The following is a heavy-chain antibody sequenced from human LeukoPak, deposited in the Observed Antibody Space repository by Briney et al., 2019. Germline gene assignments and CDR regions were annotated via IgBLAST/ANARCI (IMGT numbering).Heavy chain of an antibody. J-gene: IGHJ1*01. Sequence: PGGSLRLSCAASGFTFSNAWMSWVRQAPGKGLEWVGRIKSKTDGGTTDYAAPVKGRFTISRDDSKNTLYLQMNSLKTEDTAVHYCAKYFASGSYYKLPHWGQGTLVTVSS. CDR2: IKSKTDGGTT. D-gene: IGHD3-10*01. CDR3: AKYFASGSYYKLPH. V-gene: IGHV3-15*01. CDR1: GFTFSNAW.